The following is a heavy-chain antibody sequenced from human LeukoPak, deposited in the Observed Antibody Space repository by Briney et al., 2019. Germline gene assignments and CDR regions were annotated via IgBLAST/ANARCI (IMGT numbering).Heavy chain of an antibody. D-gene: IGHD5-12*01. CDR1: GGTFSSYA. Sequence: SVKVSCKASGGTFSSYAISWVRQAPGQGLEWMGEIIPIFGTANYAQKFQGRVTITADESTSTAYMELSSLRSEDTAVYYCARDSGYVGNGDYWGQGTLVTVSS. J-gene: IGHJ4*02. CDR2: IIPIFGTA. V-gene: IGHV1-69*01. CDR3: ARDSGYVGNGDY.